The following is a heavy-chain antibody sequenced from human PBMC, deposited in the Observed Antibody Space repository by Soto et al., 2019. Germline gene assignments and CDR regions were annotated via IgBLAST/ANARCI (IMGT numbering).Heavy chain of an antibody. J-gene: IGHJ6*02. CDR3: ARGLDSSMGGGMDV. CDR1: GGTFSSYA. CDR2: IIPIFGTA. V-gene: IGHV1-69*12. Sequence: QVQLVQSGAEVKKPGSSVKVSCKASGGTFSSYAISWVRQAPGQGLEWMGGIIPIFGTANYAQKFQGRVTITADESTSTAYRELSSLRSEDTAVYYCARGLDSSMGGGMDVWGQGTTVTVSS. D-gene: IGHD3-16*01.